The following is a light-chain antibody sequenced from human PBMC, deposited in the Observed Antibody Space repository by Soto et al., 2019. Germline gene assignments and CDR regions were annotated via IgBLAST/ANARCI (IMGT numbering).Light chain of an antibody. Sequence: DIQMTQSPSSVSASVGDRVTITCRASQDINSWLAWYQQKPGKAPTLLIYATSTLQTGVPLRFSGSGSGADFILTISSLQPEDVATYYCQQVKSFPYTFGQGTKLEIK. J-gene: IGKJ2*01. CDR1: QDINSW. V-gene: IGKV1D-12*01. CDR2: ATS. CDR3: QQVKSFPYT.